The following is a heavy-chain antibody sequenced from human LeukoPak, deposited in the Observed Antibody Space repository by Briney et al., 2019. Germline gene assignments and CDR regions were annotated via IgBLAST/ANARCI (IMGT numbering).Heavy chain of an antibody. J-gene: IGHJ6*03. V-gene: IGHV3-53*01. D-gene: IGHD2-15*01. CDR1: GFTVSSNY. Sequence: PGGSLRLSCVGSGFTVSSNYMSWVRQPPGKGLEWVAVIYTDGTTFYADSVKGRFTISRDSSKNTVSLQMNSLRVDDTAVYYCARGYPSAFYYYYMVVWGKGTTVTVSS. CDR2: IYTDGTT. CDR3: ARGYPSAFYYYYMVV.